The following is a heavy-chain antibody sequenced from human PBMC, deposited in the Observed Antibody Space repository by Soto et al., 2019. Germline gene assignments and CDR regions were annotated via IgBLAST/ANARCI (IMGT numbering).Heavy chain of an antibody. CDR3: ARESRGYSYGLYYFDY. J-gene: IGHJ4*02. CDR2: IYHSGST. D-gene: IGHD5-18*01. V-gene: IGHV4-4*02. CDR1: GGSISSSNW. Sequence: QVQLQESGPGLVKPSGTLSLTCAVSGGSISSSNWWSWVRQPPGKGLEWIGAIYHSGSTNYNPSLKSRVTISVDKSRNQFSLKLSSVTAADTAVYYCARESRGYSYGLYYFDYWGQGTLVTFSS.